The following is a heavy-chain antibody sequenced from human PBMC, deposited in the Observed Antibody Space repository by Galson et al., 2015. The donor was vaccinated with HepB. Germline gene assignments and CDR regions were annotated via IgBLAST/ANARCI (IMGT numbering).Heavy chain of an antibody. V-gene: IGHV3-30-3*01. CDR3: ARDYRGEGLRKRRRDGYGDAFDI. J-gene: IGHJ3*02. CDR1: GFTFSSYA. CDR2: ISYDGSNK. Sequence: SLRLSCAVSGFTFSSYAMHWVRQAPGKGLEWVAVISYDGSNKYYADSVKGRFTISRDNSKNTLYLQMNSLRAEDTAVYYCARDYRGEGLRKRRRDGYGDAFDIWGQGTMVTVSS. D-gene: IGHD5-24*01.